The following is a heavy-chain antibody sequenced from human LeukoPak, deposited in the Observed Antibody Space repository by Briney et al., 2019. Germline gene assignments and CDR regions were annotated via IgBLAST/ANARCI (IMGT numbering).Heavy chain of an antibody. J-gene: IGHJ4*02. CDR2: VYTSGST. Sequence: PSETLSLTCSVSGGSISGYYWTWLRQPAGKGLEGIGRVYTSGSTHYNPSLKTRLTMSVDTSKNQFSLKLSSVTAADTAVYYCARQPLGCSGASCYYYYFDYWGQGTLVTVSS. CDR1: GGSISGYY. D-gene: IGHD2-15*01. CDR3: ARQPLGCSGASCYYYYFDY. V-gene: IGHV4-4*07.